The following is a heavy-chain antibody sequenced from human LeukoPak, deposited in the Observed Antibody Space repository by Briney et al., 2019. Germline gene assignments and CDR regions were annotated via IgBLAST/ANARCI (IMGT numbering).Heavy chain of an antibody. D-gene: IGHD3-10*01. CDR3: ARGKSLLWFGESGHDAFDI. CDR1: GFTFSSYA. J-gene: IGHJ3*02. CDR2: ISYDGSNK. Sequence: ARSLRLSCAASGFTFSSYAMHWVRQAPGKGLEWVAVISYDGSNKYYADSVKGRFTISRDNSKNTLYLQMNSLRAEDTAVYYCARGKSLLWFGESGHDAFDIWGQETMVTVSS. V-gene: IGHV3-30-3*01.